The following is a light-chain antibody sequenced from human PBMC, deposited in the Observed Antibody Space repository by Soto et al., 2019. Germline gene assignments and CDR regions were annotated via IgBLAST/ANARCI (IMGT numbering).Light chain of an antibody. CDR2: GAS. CDR1: QSISNH. J-gene: IGKJ2*01. CDR3: QQYNNWPPRT. Sequence: EIVMTQSPVTLSVSPGERDTLSCRASQSISNHLAWYQQKPGQAPRLLIYGASTRATGIPARFSGSGSGTEFTLPISSLQSEDFAVYYCQQYNNWPPRTFGQGTKLEIK. V-gene: IGKV3-15*01.